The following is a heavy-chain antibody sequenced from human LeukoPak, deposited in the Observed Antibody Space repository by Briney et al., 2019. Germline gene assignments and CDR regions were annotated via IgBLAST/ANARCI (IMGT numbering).Heavy chain of an antibody. CDR2: FDPEDGET. Sequence: ASVKVSCKVSGYTLTELSMHWVRQAPGKGLEWMGGFDPEDGETIYAQKFRGRVTMTEDTSTDTAYMELSSLRSEDTAVYYCATGLGNYYDSSGYSGDYWGQGTLVTVTS. CDR3: ATGLGNYYDSSGYSGDY. D-gene: IGHD3-22*01. CDR1: GYTLTELS. V-gene: IGHV1-24*01. J-gene: IGHJ4*02.